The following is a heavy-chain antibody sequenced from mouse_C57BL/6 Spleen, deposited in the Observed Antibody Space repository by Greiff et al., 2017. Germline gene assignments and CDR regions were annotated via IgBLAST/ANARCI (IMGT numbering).Heavy chain of an antibody. J-gene: IGHJ2*01. CDR2: INPNNGGT. D-gene: IGHD2-4*01. CDR1: GYTFTDYN. Sequence: EVKLMESGPELVKPGASVKIPCKASGYTFTDYNMDWVKQSHGKSLEWIGDINPNNGGTIYNQKFKGKATLTVDKSSSTAYMELRSLTSEDTAVYYCARSRYDYDGEFDYWGQGTTLTVSS. V-gene: IGHV1-18*01. CDR3: ARSRYDYDGEFDY.